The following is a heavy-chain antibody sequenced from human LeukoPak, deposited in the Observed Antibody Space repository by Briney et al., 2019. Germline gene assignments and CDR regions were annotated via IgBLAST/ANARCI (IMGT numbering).Heavy chain of an antibody. CDR1: GFTFSSYE. V-gene: IGHV3-48*03. D-gene: IGHD5/OR15-5a*01. CDR2: ISSSGSTI. J-gene: IGHJ4*02. Sequence: GGSLRLSCAASGFTFSSYEMNWVRQAPGKGLEWVSYISSSGSTIYYADSVKGRFTISRDNSKNTVYLQMNSLRGDDTSIYYCAKVIVSVSANGAFDYWGQGTLVTVSS. CDR3: AKVIVSVSANGAFDY.